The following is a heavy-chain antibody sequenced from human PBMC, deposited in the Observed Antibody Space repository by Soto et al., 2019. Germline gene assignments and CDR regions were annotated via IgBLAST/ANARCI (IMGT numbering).Heavy chain of an antibody. CDR3: ARAFAYGDWVLSKTNDY. V-gene: IGHV1-46*03. D-gene: IGHD4-17*01. Sequence: QVQLVQSGAEVKKPGASVKVSCKASGYTFTSYYMHWVRQAPGQGLEWMGIINPSGGSTSYAQKYQGSVTMTRDTSTSTVYMELSSLRSEDTAVYYCARAFAYGDWVLSKTNDYWGQGNLVTVSS. CDR1: GYTFTSYY. CDR2: INPSGGST. J-gene: IGHJ4*02.